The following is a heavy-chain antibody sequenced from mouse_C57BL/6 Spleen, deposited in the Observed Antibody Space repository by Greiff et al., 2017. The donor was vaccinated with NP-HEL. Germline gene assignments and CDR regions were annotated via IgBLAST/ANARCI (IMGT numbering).Heavy chain of an antibody. J-gene: IGHJ2*01. CDR2: ISSGGSYT. CDR3: ARHEDYDYDHFDY. D-gene: IGHD2-4*01. CDR1: GFTFSSYG. Sequence: EVQGVESGGDLVKPGGSLKLSCAASGFTFSSYGMSWVRQTPDKRLEWVATISSGGSYTYYPDSVKGRFTISRDNAKNTLYLQMSSLKSEDTAMYYCARHEDYDYDHFDYWGQSTTLTVSS. V-gene: IGHV5-6*01.